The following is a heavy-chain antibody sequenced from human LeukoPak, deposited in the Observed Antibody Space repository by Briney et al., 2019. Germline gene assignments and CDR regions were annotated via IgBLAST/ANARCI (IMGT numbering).Heavy chain of an antibody. V-gene: IGHV4-59*01. CDR3: ARSQNYYGSGDY. CDR2: IYYTGKT. Sequence: SETLSLTCTVSGGSISSYYWSWLRQPPGKALEWIGYIYYTGKTYYNPSLEGRVTILVDTSRNHFSVKLSSVTAADTAVYYCARSQNYYGSGDYWSQGTLVTVSS. CDR1: GGSISSYY. D-gene: IGHD3-10*01. J-gene: IGHJ4*02.